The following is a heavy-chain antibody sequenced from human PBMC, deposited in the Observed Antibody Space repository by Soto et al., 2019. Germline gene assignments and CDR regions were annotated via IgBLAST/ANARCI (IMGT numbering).Heavy chain of an antibody. CDR2: IYWDDDE. D-gene: IGHD2-15*01. Sequence: QITLKESGPTLVKPTQTLTLTCTFSGFSLSTSAEGVAWIRQPPGKALEWLALIYWDDDERYSPFLKSRLTIAKDTSKNQVVLTMTNMDPVDTATYFCAHKGGRGAAMDVLGQGTTVTVSS. CDR3: AHKGGRGAAMDV. CDR1: GFSLSTSAEG. J-gene: IGHJ6*02. V-gene: IGHV2-5*02.